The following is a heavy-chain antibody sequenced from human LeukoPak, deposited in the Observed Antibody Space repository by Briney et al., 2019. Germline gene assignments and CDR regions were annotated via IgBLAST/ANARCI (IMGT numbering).Heavy chain of an antibody. V-gene: IGHV4-34*01. CDR2: INHSGST. CDR3: ARGKTPDY. CDR1: GGSFSGYY. Sequence: PSETLSLTCAVYGGSFSGYYWSWIRQPPGKGLEWIGEINHSGSTNYNPSLKSRVTISVDTSKNQFSLKLSSVTAADTAVYYCARGKTPDYWGQGTLVTVSS. J-gene: IGHJ4*02.